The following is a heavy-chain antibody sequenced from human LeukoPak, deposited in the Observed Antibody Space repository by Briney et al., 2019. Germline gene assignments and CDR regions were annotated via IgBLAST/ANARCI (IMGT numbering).Heavy chain of an antibody. CDR1: GFTFSSYA. CDR2: ISYDGSNK. V-gene: IGHV3-30-3*01. Sequence: PGGSLRLSCAASGFTFSSYAMHWVRQAPGKGLEWVAVISYDGSNKYYADSVKGRFTISRDNSKNTLYLQMNSLRAEDTAVYYCAREFPPGGAVAGSFGDYWGQGTLVTVSS. J-gene: IGHJ4*02. CDR3: AREFPPGGAVAGSFGDY. D-gene: IGHD6-19*01.